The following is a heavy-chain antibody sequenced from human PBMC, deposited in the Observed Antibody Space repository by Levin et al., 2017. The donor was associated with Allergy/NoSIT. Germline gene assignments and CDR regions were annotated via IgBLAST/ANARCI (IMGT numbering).Heavy chain of an antibody. CDR2: INPSGGST. V-gene: IGHV1-46*01. D-gene: IGHD2-2*01. Sequence: GESLKISCKASGYTFTSYYMHWVRQAPGQGLEWMGIINPSGGSTSYAQKFQGRVTMTRDTSTSTVYMELSSLRSEDTAVYYCARDIVVREDYYYGMDVWGQGTTVTVSS. J-gene: IGHJ6*02. CDR1: GYTFTSYY. CDR3: ARDIVVREDYYYGMDV.